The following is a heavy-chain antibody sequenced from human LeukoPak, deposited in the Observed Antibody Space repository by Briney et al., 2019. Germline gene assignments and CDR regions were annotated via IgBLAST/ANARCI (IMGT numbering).Heavy chain of an antibody. V-gene: IGHV4-34*01. CDR1: GGSFSGYS. CDR3: ARGSLYCGGDCYGPDY. Sequence: PSETLSLTCAVYGGSFSGYSWSWIRQPPGKGLEWIGEINHSGSTNYNPSLKGRVTISVDTSKNQFSLKLSSETAADTAVYYCARGSLYCGGDCYGPDYWGQGTLVTVSS. J-gene: IGHJ4*02. CDR2: INHSGST. D-gene: IGHD2-21*02.